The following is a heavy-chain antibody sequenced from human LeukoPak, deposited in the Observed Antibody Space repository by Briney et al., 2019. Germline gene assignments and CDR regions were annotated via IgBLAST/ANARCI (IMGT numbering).Heavy chain of an antibody. CDR1: GGTFSSYA. Sequence: SVKVSCKASGGTFSSYAISWVRQAPGQGLEWMGGIIPIFGTANYAQRFQGRVTITADESTSTAYMELSSLRSEDTAVYYCAISRAGWVVTYAFDIWGQGTMVTVSS. CDR2: IIPIFGTA. J-gene: IGHJ3*02. D-gene: IGHD2-21*02. CDR3: AISRAGWVVTYAFDI. V-gene: IGHV1-69*01.